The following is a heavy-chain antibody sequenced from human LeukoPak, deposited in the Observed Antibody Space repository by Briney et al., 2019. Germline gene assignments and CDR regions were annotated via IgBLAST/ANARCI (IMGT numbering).Heavy chain of an antibody. V-gene: IGHV4-39*01. D-gene: IGHD3-10*01. Sequence: SETPSLTCTVSGGSISSSSYYWGWIRQPPGKGLEWIGSIYYSGSTYYNPSLKSRVTISVDTSKNQFSLKLSSVTAADTAMYYCARLKSVLLWFGELLSYYFDYWGQGTLVTVSS. CDR1: GGSISSSSYY. CDR3: ARLKSVLLWFGELLSYYFDY. J-gene: IGHJ4*02. CDR2: IYYSGST.